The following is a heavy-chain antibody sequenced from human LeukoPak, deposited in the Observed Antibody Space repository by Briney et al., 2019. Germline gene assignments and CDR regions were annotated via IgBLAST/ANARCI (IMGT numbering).Heavy chain of an antibody. CDR1: GFTFSSYW. Sequence: GGSLRLSCAASGFTFSSYWMSWVRQAPGKGLEWVANIKQDGSEKYYVDSVKGRFTISRDNAKNSLYLQMNSLRAEDTAVYYCARDIKGWLYYYYYMDVWGKGTTVTVSS. D-gene: IGHD2-15*01. CDR2: IKQDGSEK. J-gene: IGHJ6*03. CDR3: ARDIKGWLYYYYYMDV. V-gene: IGHV3-7*01.